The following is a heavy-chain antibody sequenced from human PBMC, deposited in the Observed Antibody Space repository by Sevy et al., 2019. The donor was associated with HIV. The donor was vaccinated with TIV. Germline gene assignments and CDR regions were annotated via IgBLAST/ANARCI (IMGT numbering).Heavy chain of an antibody. D-gene: IGHD3-10*01. CDR3: AKDRVILWFGELLTEFDY. CDR2: ISGSGGST. CDR1: GFTFSSYA. J-gene: IGHJ4*02. V-gene: IGHV3-23*01. Sequence: GGSLRRSCAASGFTFSSYAMSWVRQAPGKGLEWVSAISGSGGSTYYADSVKGRFTISRDNSKNTLYLQMNSLRAEDTAVYYCAKDRVILWFGELLTEFDYWGQGTLATVSS.